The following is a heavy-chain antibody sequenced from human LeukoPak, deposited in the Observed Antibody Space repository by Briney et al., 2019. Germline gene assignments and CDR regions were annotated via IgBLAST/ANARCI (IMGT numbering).Heavy chain of an antibody. V-gene: IGHV1-2*02. Sequence: ASVKVSCKASGYTFTDYYMQWVRQAPGQGLEWMGWINPNSGGTNYAQKFQGRVTMTRDTSISTAYMELSRLGSDDTAVYYCASTIVVLTAGAFDYWGQGTLVTVSS. CDR1: GYTFTDYY. CDR2: INPNSGGT. J-gene: IGHJ4*02. D-gene: IGHD2-21*02. CDR3: ASTIVVLTAGAFDY.